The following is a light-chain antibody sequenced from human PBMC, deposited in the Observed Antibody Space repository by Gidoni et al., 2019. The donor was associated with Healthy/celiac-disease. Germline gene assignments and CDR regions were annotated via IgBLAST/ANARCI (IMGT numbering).Light chain of an antibody. CDR3: QSADSSGTYQV. J-gene: IGLJ2*01. Sequence: SYELTQPPSVSVSPGQTARITCSGDALPKQYAYWYQQKPGQAPVLVIYKDSERPSTVTLPISGVQAEDEADYYCQSADSSGTYQVFGGGTKLTVL. CDR1: ALPKQY. V-gene: IGLV3-25*03. CDR2: KDS.